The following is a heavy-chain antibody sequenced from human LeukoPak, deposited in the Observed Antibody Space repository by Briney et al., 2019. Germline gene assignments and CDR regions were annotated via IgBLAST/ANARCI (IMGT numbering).Heavy chain of an antibody. CDR3: AKGGGYCSGGSCYLDS. J-gene: IGHJ4*02. CDR1: GFTFDDYT. CDR2: ISWNSGSI. Sequence: GGSLRLSCAASGFTFDDYTIHWVRQAPGRGLEWVSGISWNSGSIGYADSVKGRFTISRDNAKNSLYLQMNSLRGVDTALYYCAKGGGYCSGGSCYLDSWGQGTLVTVSS. D-gene: IGHD2-15*01. V-gene: IGHV3-9*01.